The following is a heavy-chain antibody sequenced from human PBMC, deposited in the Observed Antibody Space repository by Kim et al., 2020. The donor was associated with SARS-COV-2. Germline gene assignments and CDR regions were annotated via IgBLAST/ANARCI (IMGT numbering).Heavy chain of an antibody. CDR1: GYTFTNYK. V-gene: IGHV1-46*01. D-gene: IGHD1-20*01. CDR3: ARDVHNWNKDY. J-gene: IGHJ4*02. Sequence: ASVKVSCKASGYTFTNYKIHWVRQAPGQGLEWMGIITPIDGHTNYAQKFRGRVTMTRDTSTSTVYMELSSLRSEDTAVYFCARDVHNWNKDYWGQGTLVPVSS. CDR2: ITPIDGHT.